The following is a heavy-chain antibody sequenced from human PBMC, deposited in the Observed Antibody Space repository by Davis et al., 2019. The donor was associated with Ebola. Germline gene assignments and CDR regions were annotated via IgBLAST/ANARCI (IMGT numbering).Heavy chain of an antibody. J-gene: IGHJ5*02. CDR1: GGSFSGYY. Sequence: GSLRLSCAVYGGSFSGYYWSWIRQPPGKGLEWIGEINHSGSTNYNPSLKSRVTISVDTSKNQFSLKLSSVTAADTAVYYCARGISYCSGGSCYEGWFDPWGQGTLVTVSS. D-gene: IGHD2-15*01. V-gene: IGHV4-34*01. CDR2: INHSGST. CDR3: ARGISYCSGGSCYEGWFDP.